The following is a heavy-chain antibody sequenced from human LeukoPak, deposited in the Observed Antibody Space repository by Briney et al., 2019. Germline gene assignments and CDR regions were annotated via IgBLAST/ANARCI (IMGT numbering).Heavy chain of an antibody. J-gene: IGHJ4*02. CDR1: GFTFSSYE. D-gene: IGHD3-9*01. Sequence: GSLRLSFAASGFTFSSYEMNWVRQAPGKGLEWIGEINHSGSTNYNPSLKSRVTISVDTSKNQFSLKLSSATAADTAVYYCARGPINNYWGQGTLVTVSS. V-gene: IGHV4-34*01. CDR3: ARGPINNY. CDR2: INHSGST.